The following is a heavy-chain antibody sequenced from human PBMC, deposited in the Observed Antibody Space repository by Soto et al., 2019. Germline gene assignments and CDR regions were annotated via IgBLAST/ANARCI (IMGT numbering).Heavy chain of an antibody. CDR2: ISAYNGNT. Sequence: ASVKVSCKASGYTFTSYGISWVRQAPGQGLEWMGLISAYNGNTNYAQKLQGRVTMTRDTSTSTVYMELSSLRSDDTAVYYCARVDYCSGGSCHAFDIWGQGTMVTVSS. CDR1: GYTFTSYG. CDR3: ARVDYCSGGSCHAFDI. J-gene: IGHJ3*02. V-gene: IGHV1-18*01. D-gene: IGHD2-15*01.